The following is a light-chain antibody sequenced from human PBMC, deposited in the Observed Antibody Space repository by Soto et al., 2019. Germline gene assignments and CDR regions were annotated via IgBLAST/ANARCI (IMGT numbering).Light chain of an antibody. Sequence: TQSPPTLSASLGDRVTITCRASQTISTWMAWYQQKPGQAPRLLIYGASSRATGIPDRFGGSGSGTDFTLTISRLEPEDLAVYYCQQYGSSPPFTFGQGTKVDIK. CDR2: GAS. CDR1: QTISTW. CDR3: QQYGSSPPFT. J-gene: IGKJ1*01. V-gene: IGKV3-20*01.